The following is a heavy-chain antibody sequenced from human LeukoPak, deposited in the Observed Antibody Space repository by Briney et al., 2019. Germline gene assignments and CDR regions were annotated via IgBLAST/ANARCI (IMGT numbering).Heavy chain of an antibody. V-gene: IGHV3-53*01. Sequence: AGGSLRLSCAASGFTVSSNYMSWVRQAPGKGLEWVSVIYSGGSTYYADSVKGRFTISRDNSMNTLYLQMNSLRADDTAVYYCARGTRYYFDYWGQGTLVTVSS. CDR1: GFTVSSNY. CDR2: IYSGGST. J-gene: IGHJ4*02. CDR3: ARGTRYYFDY. D-gene: IGHD6-6*01.